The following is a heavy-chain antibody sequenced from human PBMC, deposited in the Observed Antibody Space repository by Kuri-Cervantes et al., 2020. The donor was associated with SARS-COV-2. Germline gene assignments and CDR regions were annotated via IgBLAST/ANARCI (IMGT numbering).Heavy chain of an antibody. J-gene: IGHJ3*02. V-gene: IGHV4-34*01. CDR2: INHSGST. CDR1: GGSFSGYY. D-gene: IGHD6-13*01. Sequence: SETLSLTCAVYGGSFSGYYWSWIRQPPGKGLEWIGEINHSGSTNYNPSLKSRVTISVDTSKNQFSLKLSSVTAADTGIYYCAMEQQANPHKTYDIWGQGTMVTVSS. CDR3: AMEQQANPHKTYDI.